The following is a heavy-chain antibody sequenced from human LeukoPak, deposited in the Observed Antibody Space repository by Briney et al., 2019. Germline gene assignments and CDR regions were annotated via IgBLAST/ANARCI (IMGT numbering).Heavy chain of an antibody. J-gene: IGHJ4*02. CDR1: GYTLTELS. CDR2: FDPEDGET. V-gene: IGHV1-24*01. CDR3: ATGRTLYSDRDY. D-gene: IGHD1-26*01. Sequence: ASVKVSCKVSGYTLTELSMHWVRQAPGKGLEWMGGFDPEDGETIYAQKFQGRVTMTEDTSTDTAYMELSSLRSEDTAVYYCATGRTLYSDRDYWGQGTLVTVSS.